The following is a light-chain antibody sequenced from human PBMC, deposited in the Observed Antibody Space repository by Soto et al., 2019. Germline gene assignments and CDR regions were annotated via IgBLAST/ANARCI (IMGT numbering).Light chain of an antibody. J-gene: IGLJ1*01. CDR1: SSDVGGYNY. CDR2: DVS. Sequence: QSVLTQPASVSGSPGQSITISCTGTSSDVGGYNYVSWYQQHPGKAPKLMIYDVSNRPSGVSNRFSGSKSGNTASLTISGLQAEDEADYYCSSYTSSSTLLYVFGNGTKVTV. CDR3: SSYTSSSTLLYV. V-gene: IGLV2-14*01.